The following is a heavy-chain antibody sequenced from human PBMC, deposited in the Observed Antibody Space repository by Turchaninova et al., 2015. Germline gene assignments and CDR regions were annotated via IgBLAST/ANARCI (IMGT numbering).Heavy chain of an antibody. V-gene: IGHV4-59*01. Sequence: QVQLQESGPGLVKPSETLSLTCTVSGGSISSYYWNWIRQSPGKGLEWIGSIYYTGSTNFNPSHNGRSTISIDTSKSQFSRNLSSVTAADTAVYYCARGEHYAPYFDFWGQGTLVTVSS. J-gene: IGHJ4*02. CDR3: ARGEHYAPYFDF. CDR2: IYYTGST. CDR1: GGSISSYY. D-gene: IGHD1/OR15-1a*01.